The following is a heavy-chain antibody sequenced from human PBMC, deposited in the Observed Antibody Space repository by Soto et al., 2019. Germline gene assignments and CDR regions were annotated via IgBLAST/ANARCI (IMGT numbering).Heavy chain of an antibody. J-gene: IGHJ6*02. CDR2: ISAYNGNT. Sequence: GASVEVSCKXSGYTFTSYGISWVRQAPGQRLEWMGWISAYNGNTNYAQKLQGRVTMTTDTSTSTAYMELRSLRSDDTAVYYCARDREDCSSTSCYTPYYYYGMDVWGQGTTVTVS. CDR1: GYTFTSYG. V-gene: IGHV1-18*04. CDR3: ARDREDCSSTSCYTPYYYYGMDV. D-gene: IGHD2-2*01.